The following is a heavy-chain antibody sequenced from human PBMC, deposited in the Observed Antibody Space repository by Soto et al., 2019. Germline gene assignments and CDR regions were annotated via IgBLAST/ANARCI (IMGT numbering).Heavy chain of an antibody. Sequence: EVQLLESGGGLVQPGGSLRLSCAASGFTFSNQAMSWVRQASGKGLEWVSGIGGSGDTYYADSVKGRFTVSRDNSKNTLYLQMSSLRAEDTAVYYCATRNYYASRGYYYYYFDFWGQGTLVTVSS. J-gene: IGHJ4*02. CDR3: ATRNYYASRGYYYYYFDF. V-gene: IGHV3-23*01. D-gene: IGHD3-22*01. CDR2: IGGSGDT. CDR1: GFTFSNQA.